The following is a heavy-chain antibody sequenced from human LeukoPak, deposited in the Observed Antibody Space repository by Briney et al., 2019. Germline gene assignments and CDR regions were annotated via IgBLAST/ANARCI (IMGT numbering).Heavy chain of an antibody. V-gene: IGHV1-69*13. D-gene: IGHD5-24*01. CDR3: ARGDTYIWKSPFDY. Sequence: SVKVSCKASGGTFSSYAISWVRQAPGQGLEWMGGIIPIFGTANYAQKFQGRVTITADESTSTAYMELSSLRSEDTAVCYCARGDTYIWKSPFDYWGQGTLVTVSS. CDR2: IIPIFGTA. J-gene: IGHJ4*02. CDR1: GGTFSSYA.